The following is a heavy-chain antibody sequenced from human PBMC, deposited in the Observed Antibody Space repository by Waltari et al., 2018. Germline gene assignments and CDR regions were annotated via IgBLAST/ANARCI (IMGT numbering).Heavy chain of an antibody. CDR2: IGGGCSTT. V-gene: IGHV3-23*01. CDR1: GFTFSNYA. CDR3: AKKLGVSSWYYFDY. J-gene: IGHJ4*02. Sequence: EVQLLESGGDLVQPGGSLRLSCAASGFTFSNYAMTWVRQAPGKGLEWVSVIGGGCSTTYYADSVKGRFTISRDNSKNTLYLQMNRLRVEDTAVYYCAKKLGVSSWYYFDYWGQGTLVTVSS. D-gene: IGHD1-26*01.